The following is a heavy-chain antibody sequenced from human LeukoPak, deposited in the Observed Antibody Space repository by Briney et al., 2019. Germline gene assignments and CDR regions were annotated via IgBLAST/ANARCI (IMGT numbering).Heavy chain of an antibody. CDR1: GFYFNSYD. D-gene: IGHD6-13*01. J-gene: IGHJ4*02. CDR2: IRYDGSEK. Sequence: GGSLRLSCAASGFYFNSYDMQWVRQSPGKGLEWVTFIRYDGSEKYYVDSVEGRFTISRDNSKNTLYLQMNSLRAEDTAVYYCATSVTGYSSPFYYWGQGTLVTVSP. CDR3: ATSVTGYSSPFYY. V-gene: IGHV3-30*02.